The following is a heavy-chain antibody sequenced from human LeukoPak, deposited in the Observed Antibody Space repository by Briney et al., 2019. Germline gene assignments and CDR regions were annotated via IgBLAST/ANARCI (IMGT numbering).Heavy chain of an antibody. V-gene: IGHV1-18*04. J-gene: IGHJ4*02. D-gene: IGHD2-2*01. CDR3: ARDDIVVVPAAMGFDY. Sequence: ASVTVSCKASGYTFTSYGISWVRQAPGQGLEWMGWISAYNGNTNYAQKLQGRVTMTTDTSTSTAYMELRSLRSDGTAVYYCARDDIVVVPAAMGFDYWGQGTLVTVSS. CDR1: GYTFTSYG. CDR2: ISAYNGNT.